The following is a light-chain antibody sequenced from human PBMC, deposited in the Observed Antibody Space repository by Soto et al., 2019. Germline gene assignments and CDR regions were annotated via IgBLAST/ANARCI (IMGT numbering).Light chain of an antibody. J-gene: IGKJ1*01. Sequence: DIQMNQSPSTLSAYVKDGVTITCRASQRISTWLAWYQQKPGKAPNLLIHKASHLESGVPSRFSGSGSGTEFTLTISSLQPGDYATYYCQHYNIYPWTFGQGTKVDIK. V-gene: IGKV1-5*03. CDR2: KAS. CDR1: QRISTW. CDR3: QHYNIYPWT.